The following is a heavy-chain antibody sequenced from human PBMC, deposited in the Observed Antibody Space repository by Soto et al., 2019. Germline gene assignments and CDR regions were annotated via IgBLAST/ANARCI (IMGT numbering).Heavy chain of an antibody. CDR1: GYTFTSYA. V-gene: IGHV1-3*01. Sequence: QVQLVQSGAEVKKPGASVKVSCKASGYTFTSYAMHWVRQAPGQRLEWMGWINAGNGNTKYSKKFKGRVTITKDTTASTSYRELSSLRSEDTAVYYCASGGDILTGSPPECYYYYMDVWGKGTTVTVSS. CDR2: INAGNGNT. D-gene: IGHD3-9*01. J-gene: IGHJ6*03. CDR3: ASGGDILTGSPPECYYYYMDV.